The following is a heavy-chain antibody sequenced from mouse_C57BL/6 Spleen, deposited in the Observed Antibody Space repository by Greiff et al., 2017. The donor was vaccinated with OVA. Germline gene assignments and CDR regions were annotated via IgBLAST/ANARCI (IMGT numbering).Heavy chain of an antibody. Sequence: VQLKESGPGLVKPSQTVFLTCTVTGISITTGNYRWSWIRQFPGNKLEWIGYIYYSGTITYNPSLTSRTTITRDTPKNQFFLEMNSLTAEDTATYYCARANYDYDDGGFDYWGQGTTLTVSS. V-gene: IGHV3-5*01. CDR3: ARANYDYDDGGFDY. D-gene: IGHD2-4*01. J-gene: IGHJ2*01. CDR1: GISITTGNYR. CDR2: IYYSGTI.